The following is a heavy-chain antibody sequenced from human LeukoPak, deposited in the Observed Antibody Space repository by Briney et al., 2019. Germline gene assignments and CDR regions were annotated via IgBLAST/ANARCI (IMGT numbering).Heavy chain of an antibody. V-gene: IGHV1-46*01. CDR2: INPSGGST. J-gene: IGHJ5*02. D-gene: IGHD6-13*01. CDR1: GYTFTSYY. Sequence: AAVKVSCKASGYTFTSYYMHWARQAPGQGLEWMGIINPSGGSTSYAQKFQGRVTMTRDTSTSTVYMELSSLRSEDTAVYYCARDRARIAAAGRRWFDPWGQGTLVTVSS. CDR3: ARDRARIAAAGRRWFDP.